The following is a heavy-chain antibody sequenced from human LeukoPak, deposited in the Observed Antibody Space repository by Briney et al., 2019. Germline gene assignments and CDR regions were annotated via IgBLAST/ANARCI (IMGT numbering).Heavy chain of an antibody. CDR1: GDSNRSYY. Sequence: PSETLSLTCSVSGDSNRSYYWTCIRQSPGKGLEWIGYIYYSGSTNYSPSLKSRVTISVDTSNNQFSLQLRSVTAADTAIYYCARGRAREGRNPWLDAWSQGSLVTVSS. V-gene: IGHV4-59*01. CDR3: ARGRAREGRNPWLDA. CDR2: IYYSGST. D-gene: IGHD3-10*01. J-gene: IGHJ5*02.